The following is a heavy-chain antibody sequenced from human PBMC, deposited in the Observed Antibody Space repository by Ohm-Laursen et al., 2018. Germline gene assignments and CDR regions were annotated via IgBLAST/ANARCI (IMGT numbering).Heavy chain of an antibody. CDR1: GFTVSNDY. CDR2: IYSGGST. J-gene: IGHJ5*02. Sequence: SLRLSCAASGFTVSNDYMSWVRQAPGKGLEWVSVIYSGGSTYYADSVKGRFTISRDNSKNTLYLQMNSLRAEDTAVYYCGRDRGYSEFDPWGQGTLVTVSS. D-gene: IGHD5-12*01. V-gene: IGHV3-53*01. CDR3: GRDRGYSEFDP.